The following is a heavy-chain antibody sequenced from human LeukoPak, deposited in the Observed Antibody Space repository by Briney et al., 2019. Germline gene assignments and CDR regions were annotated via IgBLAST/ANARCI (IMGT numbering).Heavy chain of an antibody. CDR2: ITTSSTYM. V-gene: IGHV3-21*01. Sequence: GGSLRLSCAASGFAFNSYSMNWVRQAPGKGLEWVASITTSSTYMHHADSVKGRFTISRDNAKNSLYLQMNSLRADDTAVYFCARHRYYFDYWGQGTLVTVSS. CDR3: ARHRYYFDY. J-gene: IGHJ4*02. CDR1: GFAFNSYS.